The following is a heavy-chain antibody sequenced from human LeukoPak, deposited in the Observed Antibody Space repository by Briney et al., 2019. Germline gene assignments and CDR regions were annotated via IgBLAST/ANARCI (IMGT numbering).Heavy chain of an antibody. D-gene: IGHD6-19*01. J-gene: IGHJ1*01. Sequence: GGSLRLSCTASGLTFGDYAVSWFRQAPGKGLEWVGFIRSKAYGGTTEYAASVKGRFTISRDESKSIAYLQMNSLKTEDTAVYYCTREGYYSGWVGIQHWGQGTLVSVSS. V-gene: IGHV3-49*03. CDR3: TREGYYSGWVGIQH. CDR2: IRSKAYGGTT. CDR1: GLTFGDYA.